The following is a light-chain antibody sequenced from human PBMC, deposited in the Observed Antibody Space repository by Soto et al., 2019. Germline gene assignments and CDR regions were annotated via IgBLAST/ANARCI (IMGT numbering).Light chain of an antibody. CDR2: GAS. CDR1: QSVSSSY. CDR3: QQHGSSPPVT. J-gene: IGKJ5*01. V-gene: IGKV3-20*01. Sequence: ELVLTQSPGSLSLSPGERATLSCRASQSVSSSYLAWYQQKPGQAPRLLIYGASGRATGIPDRFSGSGSGKEFTLTISRLEPEDFAVYYCQQHGSSPPVTFGQGTRLEIK.